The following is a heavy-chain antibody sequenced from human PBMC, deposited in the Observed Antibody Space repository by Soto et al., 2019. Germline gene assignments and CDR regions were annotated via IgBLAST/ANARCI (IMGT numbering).Heavy chain of an antibody. V-gene: IGHV4-4*02. J-gene: IGHJ4*02. CDR3: AIRTTVTTRLGY. Sequence: SETMSLPCAVSGGSISSRNWCSLVRQPTGKGLEWIGEIYHSGSTNYNPSLKSRVTISVDKSKNQFSLKLSSVTAADTAVYYCAIRTTVTTRLGYWGQGSLVTV. CDR2: IYHSGST. CDR1: GGSISSRNW. D-gene: IGHD4-17*01.